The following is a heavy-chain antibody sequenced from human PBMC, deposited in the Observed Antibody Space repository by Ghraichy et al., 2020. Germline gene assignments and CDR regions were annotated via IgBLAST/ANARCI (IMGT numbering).Heavy chain of an antibody. Sequence: GESLNISCAASGFTFRSYETSWVRQPPGKGLEWLAILSGATGGAVYADSVKGRFTLSRDNSKNTVYLQMNSLRAEDAAIYYCAKYGGAGEDYYMDVWGKGTTVTVSS. CDR1: GFTFRSYE. V-gene: IGHV3-23*01. CDR3: AKYGGAGEDYYMDV. J-gene: IGHJ6*03. CDR2: LSGATGGA. D-gene: IGHD4-17*01.